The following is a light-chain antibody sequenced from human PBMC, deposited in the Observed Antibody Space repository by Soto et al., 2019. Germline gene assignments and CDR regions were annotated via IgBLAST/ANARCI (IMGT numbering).Light chain of an antibody. CDR1: QSVTSSY. CDR2: GAS. V-gene: IGKV3-20*01. J-gene: IGKJ2*01. Sequence: EIVLTQSPGTLSLSPGERATLSCRASQSVTSSYLAWYQHKRGQAPRLLIYGASSRATGIPDRFSGSGSGPDFTLTISRLESEDFAVYYCQQYGSSPYTFGQGTKVDIK. CDR3: QQYGSSPYT.